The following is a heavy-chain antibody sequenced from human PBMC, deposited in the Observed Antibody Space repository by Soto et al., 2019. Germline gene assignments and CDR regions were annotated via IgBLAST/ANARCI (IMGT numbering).Heavy chain of an antibody. Sequence: QVQLQESGPGLVKPSQTLSLTCSVSGGSMSSHYWSWIRQPPGKGLEWIGYIFYSGNTNHNRTLEGRVTISIDTSKNQFSLQLTSVTAADTAVYYCARTDHFGRGLSAFDIWGQGTMVTVSS. CDR2: IFYSGNT. J-gene: IGHJ3*02. CDR1: GGSMSSHY. CDR3: ARTDHFGRGLSAFDI. V-gene: IGHV4-59*11. D-gene: IGHD3-16*02.